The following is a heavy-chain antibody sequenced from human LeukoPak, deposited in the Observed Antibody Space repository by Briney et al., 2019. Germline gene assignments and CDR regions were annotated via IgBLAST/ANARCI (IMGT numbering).Heavy chain of an antibody. CDR2: ISVYNGNT. J-gene: IGHJ4*02. V-gene: IGHV1-18*01. D-gene: IGHD3-22*01. CDR1: GYTFSNFG. Sequence: RASVKVSCKASGYTFSNFGISWVRQATGQGIEWMGWISVYNGNTNYAQNLQGRVTLTTDTSTNTAYMELRSLRSDDTAMYYCARGYYYDSSDHVGDYWGQGTLVTVSS. CDR3: ARGYYYDSSDHVGDY.